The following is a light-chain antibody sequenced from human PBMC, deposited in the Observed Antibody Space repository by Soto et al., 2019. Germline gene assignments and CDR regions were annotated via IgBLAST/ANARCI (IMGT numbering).Light chain of an antibody. Sequence: IQMTQSPSSLSASVGDRVTIPCRASQTINNRLAWYQQKPGKAPKLLIFDVSSLESGVPSRFSGSGSGTEFTLTISSLQPDDFATYYCQQVNSYPQTFGQGTRLEIK. CDR3: QQVNSYPQT. CDR1: QTINNR. J-gene: IGKJ5*01. CDR2: DVS. V-gene: IGKV1-5*01.